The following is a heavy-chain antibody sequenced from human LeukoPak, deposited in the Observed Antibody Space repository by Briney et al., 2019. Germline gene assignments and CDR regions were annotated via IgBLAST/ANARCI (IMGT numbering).Heavy chain of an antibody. CDR1: GGSISSYY. CDR2: VYHSGST. Sequence: PSETLSLTCTVSGGSISSYYWSWIRQPPGKGLEWIGYVYHSGSTNYNPSLKSRVTISVDTSKNQFSLKLSSVTAADTALYYCARGRDGYKYHFDYWGQGTLVTVSS. D-gene: IGHD5-12*01. CDR3: ARGRDGYKYHFDY. J-gene: IGHJ4*02. V-gene: IGHV4-59*01.